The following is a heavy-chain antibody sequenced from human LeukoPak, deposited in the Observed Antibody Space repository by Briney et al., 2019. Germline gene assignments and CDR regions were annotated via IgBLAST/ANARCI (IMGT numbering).Heavy chain of an antibody. J-gene: IGHJ5*02. Sequence: GGSLRLSCAASGFTFDDYGMSWVRQAPGKGLEWVSGINWNGGSTGYADSVKGRFTISRDNAKNSLYLQMNSLRAEDTALYYCARDRGVDTAMVNWFDPWGQGTLVTVSS. V-gene: IGHV3-20*04. CDR2: INWNGGST. CDR1: GFTFDDYG. D-gene: IGHD5-18*01. CDR3: ARDRGVDTAMVNWFDP.